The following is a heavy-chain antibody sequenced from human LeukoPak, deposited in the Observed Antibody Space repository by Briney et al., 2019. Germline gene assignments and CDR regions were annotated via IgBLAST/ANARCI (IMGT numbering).Heavy chain of an antibody. CDR3: ARLSPWEFTYYYYYMNV. D-gene: IGHD3-10*01. J-gene: IGHJ6*03. CDR2: IYYSGTT. Sequence: SETLSLTCTVSGGSISSNNYYWGWIRQPPGKGLEWIGSIYYSGTTYYNPSLKSRVTISVDTSKNQFSLKLSSVTAADTAVYFCARLSPWEFTYYYYYMNVWGKGTTVTVSS. CDR1: GGSISSNNYY. V-gene: IGHV4-39*01.